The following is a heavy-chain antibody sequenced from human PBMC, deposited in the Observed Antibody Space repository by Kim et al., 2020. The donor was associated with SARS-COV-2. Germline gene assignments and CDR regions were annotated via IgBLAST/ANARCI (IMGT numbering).Heavy chain of an antibody. CDR1: GFTFSSYW. J-gene: IGHJ4*02. Sequence: GGSLRLSCAASGFTFSSYWMHWVRQAPGKGLAWVSGIYGDGSTNYSAALMARCTISTDNSTNKPYLQMNSSLAADTTVVYYALTYYGSRGSFCGQAPVIT. D-gene: IGHD3-22*01. V-gene: IGHV3-66*01. CDR3: ALTYYGSRGSF. CDR2: IYGDGST.